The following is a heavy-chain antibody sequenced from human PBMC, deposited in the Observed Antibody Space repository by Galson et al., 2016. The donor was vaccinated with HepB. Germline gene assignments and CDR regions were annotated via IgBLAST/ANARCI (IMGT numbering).Heavy chain of an antibody. CDR3: ATVGASGYNWFDP. J-gene: IGHJ5*02. V-gene: IGHV1-24*01. CDR1: GYTLIELS. Sequence: SVKVSCKVSGYTLIELSMHWVRQAPGKGLEWMGGFDSEVGETIYAQKFQGRVTMTEDTSTDTAYMELSSLRSEDTAVYYCATVGASGYNWFDPWGQGTLVTVSS. D-gene: IGHD1-26*01. CDR2: FDSEVGET.